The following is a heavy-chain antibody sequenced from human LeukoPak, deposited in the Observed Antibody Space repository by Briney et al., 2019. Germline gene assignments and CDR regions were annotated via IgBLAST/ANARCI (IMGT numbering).Heavy chain of an antibody. D-gene: IGHD2-2*01. V-gene: IGHV4-59*08. J-gene: IGHJ6*02. CDR3: ARRRYCSSATCAIGGMDV. Sequence: SETLSLTCTVSGGSISNYHWNWIRQPPGKGLEWIGYIYYSGYTSYNPSLKSRVTISVDTSKNQFPLRLTSVTAADTAEYYCARRRYCSSATCAIGGMDVWGQGTTVIVSS. CDR1: GGSISNYH. CDR2: IYYSGYT.